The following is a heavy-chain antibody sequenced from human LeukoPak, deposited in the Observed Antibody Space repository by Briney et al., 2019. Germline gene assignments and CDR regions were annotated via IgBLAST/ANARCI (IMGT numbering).Heavy chain of an antibody. V-gene: IGHV1-69*13. CDR1: GGTFSSYA. D-gene: IGHD3-10*01. CDR2: IIPIFGTA. Sequence: GASVKVSCKASGGTFSSYAISWVRQAPGQGLEWMGGIIPIFGTANYAQKFQGRVTITADESTSTAYMELSSLRSEDTAVYYCARVGYYGSGSYFYYFDYWGQGTLVTVSS. CDR3: ARVGYYGSGSYFYYFDY. J-gene: IGHJ4*02.